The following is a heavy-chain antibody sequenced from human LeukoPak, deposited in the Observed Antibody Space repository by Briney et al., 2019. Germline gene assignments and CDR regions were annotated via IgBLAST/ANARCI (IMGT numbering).Heavy chain of an antibody. J-gene: IGHJ4*02. CDR2: IDWDDDK. D-gene: IGHD3-22*01. CDR3: ARIPAYYYDSSGNDY. CDR1: GFSLSTSGMC. Sequence: ESGPTLVNPTHTLTLTCTFSGFSLSTSGMCVSWIRQPPGKALEWLARIDWDDDKYYSTSLKTRLTISKDTSKNQVVLTMTNMDPVDTATYYCARIPAYYYDSSGNDYWGQGTLVTVSS. V-gene: IGHV2-70*11.